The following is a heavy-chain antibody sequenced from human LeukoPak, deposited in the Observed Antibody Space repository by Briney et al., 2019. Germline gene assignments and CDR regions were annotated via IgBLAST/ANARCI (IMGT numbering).Heavy chain of an antibody. CDR3: AKDPRYCSSTSCYNVDY. Sequence: PGGSLRLSCAASGFTFSSYAMSWVRQAPVKGLEWVSAISGSGGSTYYADSVKGRFTISRDNSKNTLYLQMNSLRAEDTAVYYCAKDPRYCSSTSCYNVDYWGQGTLVTVSS. D-gene: IGHD2-2*02. V-gene: IGHV3-23*01. CDR1: GFTFSSYA. CDR2: ISGSGGST. J-gene: IGHJ4*02.